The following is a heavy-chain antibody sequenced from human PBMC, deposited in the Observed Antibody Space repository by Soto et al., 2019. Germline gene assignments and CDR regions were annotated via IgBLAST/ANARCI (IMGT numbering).Heavy chain of an antibody. Sequence: QVQLQQWGAGLLKPSETLSLTCAVYGGSFSGYYWSWIRQPPGKGLEWIGEINHSGSTNYNPSLRSRVTISVDTSKNQFSRKLSSVTAADTAVYYCARGRYCSGGSCYYHFDYWGQGTLVTVSS. V-gene: IGHV4-34*01. J-gene: IGHJ4*02. CDR3: ARGRYCSGGSCYYHFDY. D-gene: IGHD2-15*01. CDR2: INHSGST. CDR1: GGSFSGYY.